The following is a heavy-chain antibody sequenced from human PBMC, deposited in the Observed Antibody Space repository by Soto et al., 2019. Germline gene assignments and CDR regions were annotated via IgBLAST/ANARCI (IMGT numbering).Heavy chain of an antibody. CDR3: ERHIALATMRRFDY. CDR2: IHHSGTT. D-gene: IGHD6-19*01. Sequence: QVQLQESGPGLVKPSETLSLTCSVSGGSVSSNWWSWVRQPPGNGLEWIGEIHHSGTTNYNPSLRSRVTISEAKSKNQLSLNLNSVTAADTAFYYCERHIALATMRRFDYWGQGTLVTVSS. J-gene: IGHJ4*02. V-gene: IGHV4-4*02. CDR1: GGSVSSNW.